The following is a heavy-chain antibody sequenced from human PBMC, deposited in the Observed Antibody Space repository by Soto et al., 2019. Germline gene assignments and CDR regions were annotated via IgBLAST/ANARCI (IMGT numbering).Heavy chain of an antibody. CDR2: ISYDGSNK. J-gene: IGHJ4*02. CDR3: AKESYYDSSGYYSDDFDY. V-gene: IGHV3-30*18. D-gene: IGHD3-22*01. CDR1: GFTFNSYG. Sequence: QVQLVESGGGVVQPGRSLRLSCAASGFTFNSYGMHWVRQAPGKGLEWVAVISYDGSNKYYADSVKGRFTISRDNSKNTLYLQMNSLRAEDTAVYYCAKESYYDSSGYYSDDFDYWGQGTLVTVSS.